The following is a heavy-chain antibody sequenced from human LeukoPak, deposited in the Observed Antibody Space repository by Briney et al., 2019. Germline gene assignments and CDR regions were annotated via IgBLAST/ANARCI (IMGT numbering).Heavy chain of an antibody. CDR2: IYYSGST. V-gene: IGHV4-39*07. J-gene: IGHJ5*02. CDR3: ARDPVKYYDFWSGYYPNWFDP. Sequence: PSETLSLTCTVSGGSISSSSHYWGWIRQPPGKGLEWIGSIYYSGSTYYNPSLKSRVTISVDTSKNQFSLKLSSVTAVDTAVYYCARDPVKYYDFWSGYYPNWFDPWGQGTLVTVSS. D-gene: IGHD3-3*01. CDR1: GGSISSSSHY.